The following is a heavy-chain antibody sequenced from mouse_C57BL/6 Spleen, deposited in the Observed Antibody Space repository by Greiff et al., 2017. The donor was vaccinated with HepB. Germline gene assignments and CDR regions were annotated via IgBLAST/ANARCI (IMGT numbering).Heavy chain of an antibody. J-gene: IGHJ2*01. Sequence: QVHVKQPGAELVKPGASVKLSCKASGYTFTSYWMQWVKQRPGQGLEWIGEIDPSDSYTNYNQKFKGKATLTVDTSSSTAYMQLSSLTSEDSAVYYCARGGTAQVYFDYWGQGTTLTVSS. D-gene: IGHD3-2*02. V-gene: IGHV1-50*01. CDR1: GYTFTSYW. CDR3: ARGGTAQVYFDY. CDR2: IDPSDSYT.